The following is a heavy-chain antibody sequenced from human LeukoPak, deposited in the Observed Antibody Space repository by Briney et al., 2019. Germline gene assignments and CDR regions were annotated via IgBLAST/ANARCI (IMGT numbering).Heavy chain of an antibody. V-gene: IGHV4-34*01. CDR3: ASTSGYCSGGNCYSAFDY. CDR1: GGSFSGYY. D-gene: IGHD2-15*01. Sequence: SETLSLTCAVYGGSFSGYYWSWIRQPPGKGLEWIGEINHSGSTNYNPSLKSRVTISVDTSNNQFSLKLSSVTAADTAVYYCASTSGYCSGGNCYSAFDYWGQGTLVTVSS. J-gene: IGHJ4*02. CDR2: INHSGST.